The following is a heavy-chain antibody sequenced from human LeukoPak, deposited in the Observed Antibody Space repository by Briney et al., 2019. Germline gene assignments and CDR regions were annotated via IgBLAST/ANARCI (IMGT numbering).Heavy chain of an antibody. CDR3: AKSQWLVRIDAFDI. CDR2: MSGSGGST. D-gene: IGHD5-12*01. V-gene: IGHV3-23*01. CDR1: GFTFNSYA. Sequence: GGSLRLSCAASGFTFNSYAMSWVRQAPGKGLEWVSAMSGSGGSTYYADSVKGRFTISRDNAKNTLYLQMNSLRAEDTAIYYCAKSQWLVRIDAFDIWGQGTMVTVSS. J-gene: IGHJ3*02.